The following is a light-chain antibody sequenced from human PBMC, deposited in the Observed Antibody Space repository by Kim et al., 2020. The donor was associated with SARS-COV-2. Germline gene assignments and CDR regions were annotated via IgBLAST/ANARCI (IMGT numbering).Light chain of an antibody. J-gene: IGKJ2*01. CDR3: QQYNSWYT. V-gene: IGKV3-15*01. CDR2: GAS. CDR1: QSVSND. Sequence: LSVSPGERAPLSRRASQSVSNDVAWYQQKLGQAPRLLVYGASTRATGIPARFSGSVFGTDFTLTISSLQSEDCAVYYCQQYNSWYTCGQGTKLEI.